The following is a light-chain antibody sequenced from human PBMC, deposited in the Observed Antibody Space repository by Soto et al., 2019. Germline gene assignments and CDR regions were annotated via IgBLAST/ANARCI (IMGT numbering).Light chain of an antibody. CDR2: DAS. Sequence: EIVLTQSPATLSLSPGERATLSCGASQSVSSYLAWYQQKPGQAPRLLIYDASNRATGIPARFSGSGSGTDFTLTISSLEPEDFALYYCQQRSNWLSITFGQGTRLEIK. J-gene: IGKJ5*01. CDR3: QQRSNWLSIT. V-gene: IGKV3-11*01. CDR1: QSVSSY.